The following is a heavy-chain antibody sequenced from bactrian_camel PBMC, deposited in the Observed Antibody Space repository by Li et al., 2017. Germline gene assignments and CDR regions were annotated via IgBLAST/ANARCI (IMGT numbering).Heavy chain of an antibody. J-gene: IGHJ4*01. CDR3: AADGVNLQLARGHNY. CDR2: INSSGRST. D-gene: IGHD6*01. CDR1: GFTFSDYT. V-gene: IGHV3S42*01. Sequence: VQLVESGGDLVRPGGSLRLSCAASGFTFSDYTMTWVRQAPGKGLEWVSDINSSGRSTNYADSVKGRFTISRDNTKNTLYLQLNSLKVEDTAMYYCAADGVNLQLARGHNYWGQGTQVTVS.